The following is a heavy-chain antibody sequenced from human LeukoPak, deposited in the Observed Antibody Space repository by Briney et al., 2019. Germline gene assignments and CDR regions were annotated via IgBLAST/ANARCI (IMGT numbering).Heavy chain of an antibody. CDR1: GGSISSSSYY. D-gene: IGHD3-3*01. CDR2: IYYSGST. J-gene: IGHJ4*02. V-gene: IGHV4-39*01. Sequence: PSETLSLTCTVSGGSISSSSYYWGWIRQPPGKGLEWIGSIYYSGSTYYNPSLKSRVTISVDTSKNQFSLKLSSVTAADTAVYYCARTTYYDFWSGYYYYFDYWGQGTLVTVSS. CDR3: ARTTYYDFWSGYYYYFDY.